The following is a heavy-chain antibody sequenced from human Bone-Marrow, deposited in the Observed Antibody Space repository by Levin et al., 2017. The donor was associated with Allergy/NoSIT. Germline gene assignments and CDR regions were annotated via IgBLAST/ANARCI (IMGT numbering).Heavy chain of an antibody. CDR2: INHSGST. CDR3: ARGPPQGEQQLVLGEVYFDY. D-gene: IGHD6-13*01. Sequence: NPSETLSLTCAVYGGSFSGYYWSWIRQPPGKGLEWIGEINHSGSTNYNPSLKSRVTISVDTSKNQFSLKLSSVTAADTAVYYCARGPPQGEQQLVLGEVYFDYWGQGTLVTVSS. CDR1: GGSFSGYY. J-gene: IGHJ4*02. V-gene: IGHV4-34*01.